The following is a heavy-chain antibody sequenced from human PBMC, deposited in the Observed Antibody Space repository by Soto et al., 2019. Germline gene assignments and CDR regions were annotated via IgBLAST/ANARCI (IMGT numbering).Heavy chain of an antibody. J-gene: IGHJ4*02. Sequence: SETLSLTCAVYGGSFSGYYWSWIRQPPGKGLEWIGEINHSGSTNYNPSLKSRVTISVDTSKNQFSLKLSSVTAADTAVYYCARVGRLRYSDYWGQGTLVTVSS. D-gene: IGHD3-9*01. CDR2: INHSGST. CDR3: ARVGRLRYSDY. CDR1: GGSFSGYY. V-gene: IGHV4-34*01.